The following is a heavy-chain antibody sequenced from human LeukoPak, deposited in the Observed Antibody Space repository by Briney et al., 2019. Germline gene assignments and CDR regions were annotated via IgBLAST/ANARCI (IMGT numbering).Heavy chain of an antibody. D-gene: IGHD3-3*01. CDR1: GYTFTGYY. V-gene: IGHV1-18*04. J-gene: IGHJ4*02. CDR2: ISAYSGNT. Sequence: GASVKVSCKASGYTFTGYYMHWVRQAPGQGLEWMGRISAYSGNTNYAQNLQGRVTMTTDTSTGTAYMELRSLRSDDTAVYYCARAPDDYDFWSGPFDYWGRGTLVTVSS. CDR3: ARAPDDYDFWSGPFDY.